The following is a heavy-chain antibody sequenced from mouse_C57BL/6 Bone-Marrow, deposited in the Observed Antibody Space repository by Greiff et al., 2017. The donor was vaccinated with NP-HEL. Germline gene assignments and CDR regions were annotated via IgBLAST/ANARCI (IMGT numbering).Heavy chain of an antibody. V-gene: IGHV6-3*01. CDR1: GFTFSNYW. Sequence: DVKLQESGGGLVQPGGSMKLSCVASGFTFSNYWMNWVRQSPEKGLEWVAQIRLKSDNYATHYAESVKGRFTISRDDSKSSVYLQMNNLRAEDTGIYYCTAPYYYGSSPWYFDVWGTGTTVTVSS. CDR3: TAPYYYGSSPWYFDV. CDR2: IRLKSDNYAT. J-gene: IGHJ1*03. D-gene: IGHD1-1*01.